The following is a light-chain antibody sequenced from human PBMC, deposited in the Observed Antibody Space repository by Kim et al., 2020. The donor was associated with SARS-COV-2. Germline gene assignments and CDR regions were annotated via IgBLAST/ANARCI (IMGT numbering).Light chain of an antibody. CDR3: QQYGSSPET. CDR1: QSVNDNY. J-gene: IGKJ1*01. CDR2: GAS. Sequence: LSPGERATRSCRASQSVNDNYLAWYQLKLGQAPRLLISGASDRATGIPDRFSGSGSGTDFSLTISRLEPEDCAVYYCQQYGSSPETFGQGTKVDIK. V-gene: IGKV3-20*01.